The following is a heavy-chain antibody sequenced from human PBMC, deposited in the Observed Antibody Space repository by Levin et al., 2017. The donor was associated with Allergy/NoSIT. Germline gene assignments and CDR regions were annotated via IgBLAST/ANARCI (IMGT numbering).Heavy chain of an antibody. V-gene: IGHV1-2*02. CDR2: INPNSGGT. CDR1: GYTFTGYY. Sequence: PGASVKVSCKASGYTFTGYYMHWVRQAPGQGLEWMGWINPNSGGTNYAQKFQGRVTMTRDTSISTAYMELSRLRSDDTAVYYCARDLDYGDYAAYVDVWGKGTTVTVSS. D-gene: IGHD4-17*01. CDR3: ARDLDYGDYAAYVDV. J-gene: IGHJ6*03.